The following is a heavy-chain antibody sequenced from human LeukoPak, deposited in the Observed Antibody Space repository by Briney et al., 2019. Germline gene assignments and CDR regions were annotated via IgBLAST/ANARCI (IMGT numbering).Heavy chain of an antibody. D-gene: IGHD3-22*01. CDR2: INHSGST. CDR1: GGSFSGYY. Sequence: PSETLSLTCAAYGGSFSGYYWSWIRQPPGKGLEWIGEINHSGSTNYNPSLKSRVTISVDTSKNQFSLKLSSVTAADTAVYYCARGSAITMIVVVTRRYYFDYWGQGTLVTVSS. J-gene: IGHJ4*02. V-gene: IGHV4-34*01. CDR3: ARGSAITMIVVVTRRYYFDY.